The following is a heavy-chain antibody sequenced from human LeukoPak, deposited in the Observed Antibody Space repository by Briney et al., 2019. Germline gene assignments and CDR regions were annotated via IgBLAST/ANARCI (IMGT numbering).Heavy chain of an antibody. CDR2: IIDSGGST. J-gene: IGHJ4*02. CDR1: GFTFSNYA. V-gene: IGHV3-23*01. CDR3: AKERGYTSGLGSLDY. Sequence: GKSLRLSCAASGFTFSNYAMRWFRQVPGKGLEWVSTIIDSGGSTYYAASLKGRFTISMDNSKNTLFLQMNSLRAEDTAVYYCAKERGYTSGLGSLDYWGQGTLVTVST. D-gene: IGHD6-19*01.